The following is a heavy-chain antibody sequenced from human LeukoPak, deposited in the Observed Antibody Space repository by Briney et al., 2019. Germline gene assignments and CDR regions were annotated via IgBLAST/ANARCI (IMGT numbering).Heavy chain of an antibody. CDR1: GFTFSSYW. J-gene: IGHJ4*02. CDR2: IKQDGSEK. D-gene: IGHD3-10*01. CDR3: ARDRRYYGSGSYYSDY. Sequence: GGSLRLSCAASGFTFSSYWMSWVRQAPGKGLEWVANIKQDGSEKYYVDSVKGRFTNSRDNAKNSLYLQMNSLRAEDTAVYCCARDRRYYGSGSYYSDYWGQGTLVTVSS. V-gene: IGHV3-7*01.